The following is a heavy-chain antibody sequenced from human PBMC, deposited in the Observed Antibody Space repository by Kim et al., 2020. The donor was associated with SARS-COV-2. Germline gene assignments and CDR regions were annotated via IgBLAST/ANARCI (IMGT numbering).Heavy chain of an antibody. CDR1: GGSISSSSYY. J-gene: IGHJ4*02. Sequence: SQTLSLTCTVSGGSISSSSYYWGWIRQPPGKGLEWIGSIYYSGSTYYNPSLKSRVTISVDTSKNQFSLKLSSVTAADTAVYYCAGTWDSSSYLSFDYWGQGTLVTVSS. CDR3: AGTWDSSSYLSFDY. V-gene: IGHV4-39*01. D-gene: IGHD6-13*01. CDR2: IYYSGST.